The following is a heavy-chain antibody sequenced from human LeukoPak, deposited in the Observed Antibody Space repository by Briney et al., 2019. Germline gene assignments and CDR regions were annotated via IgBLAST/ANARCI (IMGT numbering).Heavy chain of an antibody. CDR2: ISYDGSNK. CDR3: AKIALLRFLEWFRDAFDI. V-gene: IGHV3-30-3*02. CDR1: GFTFSSYA. J-gene: IGHJ3*02. Sequence: GGSLRLSCAASGFTFSSYAMHWVRQAPGKGLEWVAVISYDGSNKYYADSVKGRFTISRDNSKNTLYLQMNSLRAEDTAVYYCAKIALLRFLEWFRDAFDIWGQGTMVTVSS. D-gene: IGHD3-3*01.